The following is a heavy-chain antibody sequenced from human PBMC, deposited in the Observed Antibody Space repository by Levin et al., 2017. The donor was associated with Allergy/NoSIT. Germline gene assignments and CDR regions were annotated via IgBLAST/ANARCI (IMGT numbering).Heavy chain of an antibody. CDR2: IYYSGST. CDR3: ARGGSYYDSSGYYDWYFDL. Sequence: PTETLSLTCTVSGGSINNYYWIWIRQSPGKGLEWIGYIYYSGSTNYNPSLKSRVSMSVDTSKNQISLRLTSVAAADTAVYYCARGGSYYDSSGYYDWYFDLWGRGALVTVSS. V-gene: IGHV4-59*01. CDR1: GGSINNYY. J-gene: IGHJ2*01. D-gene: IGHD3-22*01.